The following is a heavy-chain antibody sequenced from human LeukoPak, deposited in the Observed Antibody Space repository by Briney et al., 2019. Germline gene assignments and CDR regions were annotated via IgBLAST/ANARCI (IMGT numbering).Heavy chain of an antibody. CDR3: AREGKDAFDI. CDR1: GDSVSSNSAA. D-gene: IGHD3-10*01. Sequence: SQTLSLTCAISGDSVSSNSAAWNWIRQSPSRGLEWLGRTYYRSNWYTDYALSMKSRITINPDSSKNQFSLQLNPVTPEDTAVYYCAREGKDAFDIWGQGTMVIVSS. V-gene: IGHV6-1*01. J-gene: IGHJ3*02. CDR2: TYYRSNWYT.